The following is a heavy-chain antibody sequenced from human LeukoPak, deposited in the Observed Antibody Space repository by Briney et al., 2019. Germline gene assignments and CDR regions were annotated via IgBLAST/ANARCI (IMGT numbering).Heavy chain of an antibody. D-gene: IGHD6-6*01. CDR1: KFTFSSYW. CDR3: ARDPYSSFFGAFDI. V-gene: IGHV3-7*04. Sequence: AGGSLRLSCVASKFTFSSYWMTWVRQAPGKGLERVANIKRDGSEEYYVDSVKGRFTISRDNAKNSLYLQMNSLRAEDTAVYYCARDPYSSFFGAFDIWGQGTMVTVSS. J-gene: IGHJ3*02. CDR2: IKRDGSEE.